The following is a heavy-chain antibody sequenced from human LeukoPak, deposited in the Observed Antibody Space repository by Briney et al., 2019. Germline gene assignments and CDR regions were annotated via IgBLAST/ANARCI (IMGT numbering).Heavy chain of an antibody. CDR2: ISGSGGST. CDR3: AKYSSGWYSAIDY. Sequence: GGSLRLSCAASGFTFSSYAMSWVRQAPGKGLEWASAISGSGGSTYYADSVKGRFTISRDNSKNTLYLQMNSLRAEDTAVYYCAKYSSGWYSAIDYWGQGTLVTVSS. J-gene: IGHJ4*02. D-gene: IGHD6-19*01. CDR1: GFTFSSYA. V-gene: IGHV3-23*01.